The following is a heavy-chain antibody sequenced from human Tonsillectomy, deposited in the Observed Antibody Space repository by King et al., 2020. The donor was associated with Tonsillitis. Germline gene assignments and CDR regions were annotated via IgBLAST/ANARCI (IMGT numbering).Heavy chain of an antibody. V-gene: IGHV4-38-2*01. CDR1: GYSISSGYY. D-gene: IGHD3-9*01. CDR3: ARVYYDILTGYYEGAFDI. Sequence: QLQESGPGLVKPSETLSLTCAVSGYSISSGYYWGWIRQPPGKGLEWIGSIYHSGSTYYNPSLKSRVTISVDTSKNQFSLKLSSVPAADTAVYYCARVYYDILTGYYEGAFDIWGQGTMVTVSS. J-gene: IGHJ3*02. CDR2: IYHSGST.